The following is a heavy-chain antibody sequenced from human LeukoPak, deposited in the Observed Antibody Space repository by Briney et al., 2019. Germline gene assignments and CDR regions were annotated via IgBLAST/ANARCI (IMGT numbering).Heavy chain of an antibody. CDR3: ARALGYSYGYAVDY. CDR2: ISSSSGTI. Sequence: PGGSLRLSCAASGLIFSSYNMNWVRQTPGKGLEWLSYISSSSGTIYYADSVKGRFTISGDNAKNSLYLQMNSLRAEDTAVYYCARALGYSYGYAVDYWGQGTLVTVSS. D-gene: IGHD5-18*01. J-gene: IGHJ4*02. V-gene: IGHV3-48*01. CDR1: GLIFSSYN.